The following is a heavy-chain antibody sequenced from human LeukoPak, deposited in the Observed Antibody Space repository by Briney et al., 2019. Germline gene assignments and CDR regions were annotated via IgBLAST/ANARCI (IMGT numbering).Heavy chain of an antibody. D-gene: IGHD3-22*01. CDR3: ARGLYYYDSSGYIGWFDL. CDR2: IWYDGSNK. CDR1: GFTFSSYG. V-gene: IGHV3-33*01. J-gene: IGHJ5*02. Sequence: GGSLRLSCVASGFTFSSYGMHWVRQAPGKGLEWVAVIWYDGSNKYYADSVKGRFTISRDNSKNTLYLQMNSLRAEDTAVYYCARGLYYYDSSGYIGWFDLWGQGTLVTVSS.